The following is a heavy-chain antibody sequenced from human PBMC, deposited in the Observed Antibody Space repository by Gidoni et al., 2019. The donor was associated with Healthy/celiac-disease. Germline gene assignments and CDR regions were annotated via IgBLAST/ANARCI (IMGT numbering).Heavy chain of an antibody. J-gene: IGHJ4*02. D-gene: IGHD3-22*01. CDR3: ARDTHTYYYDSSGYIFDY. CDR2: IYYSGST. CDR1: GGSISSGDYY. V-gene: IGHV4-30-4*01. Sequence: QVQLQESGPGLVTPSQTLSLTCTVSGGSISSGDYYWSWIRQPPGKGLEWIGYIYYSGSTYYNPSLKSRVTISVDTSKNQFSLKLSSVTAADTAVYYCARDTHTYYYDSSGYIFDYWGQGTLVTVSS.